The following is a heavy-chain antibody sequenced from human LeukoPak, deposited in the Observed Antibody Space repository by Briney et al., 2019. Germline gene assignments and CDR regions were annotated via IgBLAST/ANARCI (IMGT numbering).Heavy chain of an antibody. Sequence: PGGSLRLPCAASGFTFSTYSMNWVRQAPGKGLEWVSSISSTSSYIYYADSVKGRFTIFRDNAQKSLYLQMNSLRAEDTAVYYCARVGYSSGWYFDYWGQGTLVTVSS. J-gene: IGHJ4*02. CDR2: ISSTSSYI. V-gene: IGHV3-21*01. CDR1: GFTFSTYS. D-gene: IGHD6-19*01. CDR3: ARVGYSSGWYFDY.